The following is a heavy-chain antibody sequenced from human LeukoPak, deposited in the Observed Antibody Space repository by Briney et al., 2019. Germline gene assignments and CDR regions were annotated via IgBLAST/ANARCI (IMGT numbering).Heavy chain of an antibody. V-gene: IGHV3-30*18. Sequence: PGRSLRLSCAASGFTFSSYGMHWVRQAPGKGLEGVAVISYDGSNKYYADSVKGRFTISRDNSKNTLYLQMNSLRAEDTAVYYCAKDRYSSGLYFDYWGQGTLVTVSS. J-gene: IGHJ4*02. CDR2: ISYDGSNK. D-gene: IGHD6-19*01. CDR1: GFTFSSYG. CDR3: AKDRYSSGLYFDY.